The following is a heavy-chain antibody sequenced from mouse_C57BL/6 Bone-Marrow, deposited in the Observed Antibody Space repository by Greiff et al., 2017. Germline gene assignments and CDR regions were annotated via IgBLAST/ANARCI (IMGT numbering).Heavy chain of an antibody. Sequence: QVQLQQPGAELVRPGTSVKLSCKASGYTFTSYWMHWVKQRPGQGLEWIGVIDPSDSYTNYNQKFKGKATLTVDTSSSTAYMQLSSLTSEDSAVYYCASVDLWGPGTTLTVSS. CDR2: IDPSDSYT. J-gene: IGHJ2*01. CDR3: ASVDL. CDR1: GYTFTSYW. V-gene: IGHV1-59*01.